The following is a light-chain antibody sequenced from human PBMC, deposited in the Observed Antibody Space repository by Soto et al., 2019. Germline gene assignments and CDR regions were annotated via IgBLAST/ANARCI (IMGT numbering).Light chain of an antibody. CDR1: QSVNSN. CDR3: QQYNAWPLT. CDR2: VAS. Sequence: EIVMTQSPATLSVSPGERVTLSCRASQSVNSNLAWYQQQPGQTPKLLIYVASTRATGIPARCSGSGSGTEFTLTISSLQSEDFAIYYCQQYNAWPLTFGGGTKVEFK. J-gene: IGKJ4*01. V-gene: IGKV3-15*01.